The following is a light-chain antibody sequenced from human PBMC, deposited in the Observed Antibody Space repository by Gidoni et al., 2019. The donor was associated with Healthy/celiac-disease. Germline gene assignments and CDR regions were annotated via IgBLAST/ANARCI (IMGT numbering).Light chain of an antibody. V-gene: IGKV3-11*01. J-gene: IGKJ4*01. CDR2: DAS. CDR1: QSVISY. CDR3: QQRRNWPPLT. Sequence: EIVLTQSPATLSPSPGERATLSCRAIQSVISYLAWYQQKPGQAPRLLIYDASNRSTVIPARFSGSGSGTDFTLTISSLEPEDFAVYYCQQRRNWPPLTFGGGTKVEIK.